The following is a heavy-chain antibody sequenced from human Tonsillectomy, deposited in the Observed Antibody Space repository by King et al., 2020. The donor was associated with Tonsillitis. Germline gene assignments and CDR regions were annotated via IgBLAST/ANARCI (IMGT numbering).Heavy chain of an antibody. V-gene: IGHV2-5*02. CDR2: IYWDDDK. D-gene: IGHD2-2*01. CDR3: ARRRVLYCSSTSCQPGNYWFDP. J-gene: IGHJ5*02. CDR1: GFSLSTSGVG. Sequence: TLKESGPTLVKPTQTLTLTCTFSGFSLSTSGVGVGWIRQPPGKALEWLALIYWDDDKRYSPSLKSRLTITKDTSKNPVVLTMTNMDPEDTATYYCARRRVLYCSSTSCQPGNYWFDPWGQGTLVTVSS.